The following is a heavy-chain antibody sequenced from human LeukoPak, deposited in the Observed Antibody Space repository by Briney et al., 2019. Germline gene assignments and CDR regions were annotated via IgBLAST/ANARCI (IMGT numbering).Heavy chain of an antibody. CDR1: GFSFSSYG. CDR2: ISGSDGTT. V-gene: IGHV3-23*01. CDR3: AKAISSGYDLCAFDI. D-gene: IGHD6-13*01. J-gene: IGHJ3*02. Sequence: GGSLRLSCAASGFSFSSYGMSWVRQAPAKGLEWVSAISGSDGTTYYADSVKGRLTVSRDNSKNTLYLQMNSLRAEDTAVYYCAKAISSGYDLCAFDIWGQGTMVTVSS.